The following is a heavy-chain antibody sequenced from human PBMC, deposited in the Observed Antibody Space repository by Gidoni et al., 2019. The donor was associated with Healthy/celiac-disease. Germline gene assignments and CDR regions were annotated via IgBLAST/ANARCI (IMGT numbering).Heavy chain of an antibody. V-gene: IGHV5-10-1*03. CDR1: GYSFTSYW. CDR2: IDPSDSYT. D-gene: IGHD3-22*01. Sequence: EVQLVQSGAEVTKPGESLRISCKGSGYSFTSYWISWVRQMPGKGLEWMGRIDPSDSYTNYSPSFQGHVTISADKSISTAYLQWSSLKASDTAMYYCARHEGGVVVLKNWFDPWGQGTLVTVSS. J-gene: IGHJ5*02. CDR3: ARHEGGVVVLKNWFDP.